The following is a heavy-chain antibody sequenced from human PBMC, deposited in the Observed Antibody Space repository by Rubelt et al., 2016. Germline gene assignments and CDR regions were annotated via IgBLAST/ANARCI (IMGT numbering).Heavy chain of an antibody. J-gene: IGHJ3*02. Sequence: QVQLVQSGAEVKKPGASVKVSCKVSGYTLTELSMHWVRQAPGKGLEWMGGFDPEDGETIYGQKFQGRVTMTEDTSTDTAYMELSSLRSEDTAVYYCARDRDGWQWLAPSLPDAFDIWGQGTMVTVSS. V-gene: IGHV1-24*01. CDR1: GYTLTELS. CDR2: FDPEDGET. CDR3: ARDRDGWQWLAPSLPDAFDI. D-gene: IGHD6-19*01.